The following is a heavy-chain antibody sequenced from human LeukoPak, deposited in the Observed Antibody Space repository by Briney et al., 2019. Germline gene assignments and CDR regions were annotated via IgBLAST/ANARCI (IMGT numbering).Heavy chain of an antibody. V-gene: IGHV3-74*01. Sequence: PGGSLRLSCAASGFTFSSYWMHWVRQAPGKGLLWVSRINGDGGSTSYADSVKGRVTISRDNAKNTLYLQMNSLRAEDTAVYYCTRGCSGGSCYSGFDYWGHGILVTVS. J-gene: IGHJ4*01. D-gene: IGHD2-15*01. CDR2: INGDGGST. CDR1: GFTFSSYW. CDR3: TRGCSGGSCYSGFDY.